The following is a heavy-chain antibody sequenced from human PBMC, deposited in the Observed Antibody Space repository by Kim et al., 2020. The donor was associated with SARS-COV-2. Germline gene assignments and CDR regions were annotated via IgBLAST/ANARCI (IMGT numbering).Heavy chain of an antibody. J-gene: IGHJ4*02. D-gene: IGHD6-13*01. CDR3: ARTHPGGYSSSWYVPPSPKYFDY. V-gene: IGHV1-3*01. CDR1: GYTFTSYA. CDR2: INAGNGNT. Sequence: ASVKVSCKASGYTFTSYAMHWVRQAPGQRLEWMGWINAGNGNTKYSQKFQGRVTITRDTSASTAYMELSSLRSEDTAVYYCARTHPGGYSSSWYVPPSPKYFDYWGQGTLVTVSS.